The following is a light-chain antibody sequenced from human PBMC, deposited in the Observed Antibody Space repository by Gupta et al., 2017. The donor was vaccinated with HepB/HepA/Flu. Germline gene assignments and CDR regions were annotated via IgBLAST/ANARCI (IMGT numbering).Light chain of an antibody. CDR1: QDINYY. CDR2: DAT. Sequence: IQMTQSPSSLSASVGDRVTITCQASQDINYYLIWYQHKPGKAPKLLIYDATNWETRVAARFRGSGSGTDFTLTISSLQPEDFATYYCQQYGNRPYTFGQGTKLEMK. V-gene: IGKV1-33*01. J-gene: IGKJ2*01. CDR3: QQYGNRPYT.